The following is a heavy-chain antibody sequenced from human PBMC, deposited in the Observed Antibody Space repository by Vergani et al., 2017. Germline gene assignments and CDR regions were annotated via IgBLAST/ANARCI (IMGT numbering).Heavy chain of an antibody. Sequence: QVQLQESGPGLVKPSQTLSLTCTVSGGSISSYYWSWIRQPPGKGLEWIGEINHSGSTNYNPSLKSRVTRSVDPSKNQCSLKLSSVTAADKAVYYCARQRLYSSGWSAGYYYYMDVWGKGTTVTVSS. D-gene: IGHD6-19*01. CDR1: GGSISSYY. V-gene: IGHV4-34*09. J-gene: IGHJ6*03. CDR2: INHSGST. CDR3: ARQRLYSSGWSAGYYYYMDV.